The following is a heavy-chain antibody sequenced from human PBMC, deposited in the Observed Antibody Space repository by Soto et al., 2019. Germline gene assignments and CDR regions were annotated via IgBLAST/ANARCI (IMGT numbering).Heavy chain of an antibody. Sequence: QVQLVESGGGVVQPGRSLRLSCAASEFTFSNYGMHWVRQAPGKGLAWVAVILNDGSNRYHADSVKDRFTISRENSKNTLYLQMNSLRAEDTAVYYCARDDEYSGNGMDVWGQGTTVTVS. CDR3: ARDDEYSGNGMDV. J-gene: IGHJ6*02. V-gene: IGHV3-33*01. D-gene: IGHD3-10*01. CDR1: EFTFSNYG. CDR2: ILNDGSNR.